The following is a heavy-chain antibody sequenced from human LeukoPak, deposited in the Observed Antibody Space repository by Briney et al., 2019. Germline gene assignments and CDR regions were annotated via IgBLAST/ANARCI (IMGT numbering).Heavy chain of an antibody. CDR3: ARRGKTGPLNWFDP. CDR2: VLYSGTT. D-gene: IGHD1-1*01. CDR1: GGSISSSSYY. J-gene: IGHJ5*02. V-gene: IGHV4-39*01. Sequence: SSETLSLTCTVSGGSISSSSYYWGWIRQPPGKGLEWIGSVLYSGTTYNNPSLKSRITISVDTSKNQFSLKLSSVTAADTAVYYCARRGKTGPLNWFDPWGQGTLVTVSS.